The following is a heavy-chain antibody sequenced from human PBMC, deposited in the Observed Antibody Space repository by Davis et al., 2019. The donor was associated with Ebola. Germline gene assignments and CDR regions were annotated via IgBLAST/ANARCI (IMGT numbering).Heavy chain of an antibody. D-gene: IGHD6-19*01. CDR2: INHSGST. CDR1: GGSFSGYY. V-gene: IGHV4-34*01. Sequence: MPSETLSLTCAVYGGSFSGYYWSWIRQPPGKGLEWIGEINHSGSTNYNPSLKSRVTISVDTSKNQFSLKLSSVTAADTAVYYCASARAVAGTFYRLDYWGQGTLVTVSS. J-gene: IGHJ4*02. CDR3: ASARAVAGTFYRLDY.